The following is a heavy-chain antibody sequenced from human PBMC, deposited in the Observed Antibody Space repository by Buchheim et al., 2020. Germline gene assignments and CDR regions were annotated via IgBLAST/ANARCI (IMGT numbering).Heavy chain of an antibody. CDR1: GYTFTSYA. J-gene: IGHJ4*02. D-gene: IGHD6-6*01. V-gene: IGHV1-3*01. CDR2: INAGTGNT. CDR3: ASFPLYSSSSEVESFDY. Sequence: QVQLVQSGAEVKKPGASVKVSCKASGYTFTSYAMHWVRQAPGQRLEWMGWINAGTGNTKYSEKFQGRVTITRDTSASTAYMELSSLRSEDTAVYYCASFPLYSSSSEVESFDYWGQGTL.